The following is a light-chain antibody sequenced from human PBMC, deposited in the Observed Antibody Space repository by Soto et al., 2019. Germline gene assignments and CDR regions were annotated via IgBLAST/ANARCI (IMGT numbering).Light chain of an antibody. CDR3: SSYTSDSTYV. CDR1: SSDVGGYTS. Sequence: QSVLTQPPSLSGSPGQSITISCTGTSSDVGGYTSVSWYQQHPGKAPKLVIYEVSDRPSGVSSRFSGSKSGNTASLTISGLQAEDEADYYCSSYTSDSTYVSGTGTKLTVL. CDR2: EVS. V-gene: IGLV2-14*01. J-gene: IGLJ1*01.